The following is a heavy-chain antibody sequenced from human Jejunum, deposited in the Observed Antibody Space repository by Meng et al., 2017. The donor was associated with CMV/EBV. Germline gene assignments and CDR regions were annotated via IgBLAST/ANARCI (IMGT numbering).Heavy chain of an antibody. CDR1: TFSDHW. J-gene: IGHJ4*02. CDR2: ISTDGSST. CDR3: AKRDCTSSSCHYYFDY. Sequence: TFSDHWMHWVRQAPGKGLVSVARISTDGSSTSYADSVKGRFTISRDNAMNTLYLQMNSLRAEDTAVYYCAKRDCTSSSCHYYFDYWGQGTLVTVSS. D-gene: IGHD2-2*01. V-gene: IGHV3-74*01.